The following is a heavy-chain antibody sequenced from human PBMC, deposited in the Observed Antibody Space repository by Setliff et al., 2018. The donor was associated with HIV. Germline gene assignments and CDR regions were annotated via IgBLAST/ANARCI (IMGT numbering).Heavy chain of an antibody. D-gene: IGHD6-13*01. J-gene: IGHJ6*02. CDR3: ASSWSRVPYYGMDV. CDR1: GYTFTSYG. CDR2: ISAYNGNT. V-gene: IGHV1-18*01. Sequence: ASVKVSCKASGYTFTSYGISWVRQAPGQGLEWMGWISAYNGNTNYAQKLQGRVTMTTDTSTSTAYMELSSLRSDDTAVYYCASSWSRVPYYGMDVWGQGTTVTVSS.